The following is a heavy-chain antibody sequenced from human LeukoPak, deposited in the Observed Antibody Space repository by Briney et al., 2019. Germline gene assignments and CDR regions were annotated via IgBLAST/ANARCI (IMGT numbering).Heavy chain of an antibody. V-gene: IGHV4-39*01. CDR1: GGSITSSSYY. J-gene: IGHJ5*02. D-gene: IGHD2-8*01. CDR2: IYYNGST. CDR3: ARIVLSGSNWFDP. Sequence: PSETLSLTCTVSGGSITSSSYYWGWIRQPPGKGLEWIGSIYYNGSTYYNPSLKSRVTISVDTSKNQFSLKLSSVTAADTAVYYCARIVLSGSNWFDPWGQGTLVTVSS.